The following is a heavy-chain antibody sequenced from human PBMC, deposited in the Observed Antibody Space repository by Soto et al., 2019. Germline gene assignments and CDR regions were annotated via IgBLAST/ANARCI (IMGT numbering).Heavy chain of an antibody. CDR2: IYWDDDK. J-gene: IGHJ2*01. CDR1: GFSLETSGMG. D-gene: IGHD3-10*02. Sequence: QITLKESGPTLVKPTQTLTLTCTFSGFSLETSGMGMSWIRQPPGKALEWLALIYWDDDKRYSPSLKHRLTIPNDTSKNQVVLTLTNVDPVDTATYYSRRSLYHHVTSVHYTYWYFDVWGRGALVSVAS. V-gene: IGHV2-5*02. CDR3: RRSLYHHVTSVHYTYWYFDV.